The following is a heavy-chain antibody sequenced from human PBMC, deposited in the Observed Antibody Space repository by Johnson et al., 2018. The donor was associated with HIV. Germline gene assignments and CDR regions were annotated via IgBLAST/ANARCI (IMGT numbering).Heavy chain of an antibody. CDR3: AKEAAMVQGGAFDI. J-gene: IGHJ3*02. D-gene: IGHD3-10*01. Sequence: VQLVESGGGLVQPGGSLRLSCAASGFTFSNYAMHWVRQAPGKGLEYVSAISNNGGSTYYANSVKGRFTISRDNSKNTLSLQMGSLRADDMAVYYCAKEAAMVQGGAFDIWGQGTMVTV. V-gene: IGHV3-64*01. CDR1: GFTFSNYA. CDR2: ISNNGGST.